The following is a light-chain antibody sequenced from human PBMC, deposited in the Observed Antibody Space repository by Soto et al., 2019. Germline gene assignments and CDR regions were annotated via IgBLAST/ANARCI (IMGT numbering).Light chain of an antibody. CDR1: QSISSW. Sequence: DIQMTESPSXLXXSXXXXXXXXCRASQSISSWLAWYQQKPGKAPKLLIYKASTLKSGVPSRFSGSGSGTDFTFTISSLQPEDIATYYCQQYDNLPLTFGGGTKVDTK. CDR2: KAS. CDR3: QQYDNLPLT. J-gene: IGKJ4*01. V-gene: IGKV1-5*03.